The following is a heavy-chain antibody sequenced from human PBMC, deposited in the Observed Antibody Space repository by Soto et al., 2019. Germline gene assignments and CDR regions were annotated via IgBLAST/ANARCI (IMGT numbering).Heavy chain of an antibody. D-gene: IGHD5-18*01. V-gene: IGHV3-33*01. CDR2: IWYDGSNK. CDR3: ARDGYSYGCGRSAFDI. Sequence: QVQLVESGGGVVQPGRSLRLSCAASGFTFSSYGMHWVRQAPGKGLEWVAVIWYDGSNKYYADSVKGRFTISRDNSKNALYLQMNSLGAEDTAGYYCARDGYSYGCGRSAFDIWGQGPMVTVSS. CDR1: GFTFSSYG. J-gene: IGHJ3*02.